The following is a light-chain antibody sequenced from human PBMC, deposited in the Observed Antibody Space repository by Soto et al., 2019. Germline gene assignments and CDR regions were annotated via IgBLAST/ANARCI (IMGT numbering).Light chain of an antibody. V-gene: IGLV2-14*01. CDR1: SSDVGTYSF. CDR3: TSYIINITLGVI. Sequence: QSALTQPASVSGSPGQSITISCTGTSSDVGTYSFVSWYQQHPGKAPKLIIYEVSYRPSGVSNRFSGSKSGNTASLIISGLQAEDEADYYCTSYIINITLGVIFGGGTKLTVL. J-gene: IGLJ2*01. CDR2: EVS.